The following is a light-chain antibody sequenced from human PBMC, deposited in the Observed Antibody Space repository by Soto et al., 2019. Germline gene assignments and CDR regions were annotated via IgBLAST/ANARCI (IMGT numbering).Light chain of an antibody. CDR1: QSVNTN. CDR2: GAS. CDR3: QQYGSSSIT. V-gene: IGKV3-20*01. J-gene: IGKJ5*01. Sequence: EIVMTQCPATLSVSPGQRVTLSCRASQSVNTNLAWYQHKPGQAPRLLIYGASTRATGIPDRFSGSGSGTDFTLTISRLEPEDFAVYYCQQYGSSSITFDQGTRLEIK.